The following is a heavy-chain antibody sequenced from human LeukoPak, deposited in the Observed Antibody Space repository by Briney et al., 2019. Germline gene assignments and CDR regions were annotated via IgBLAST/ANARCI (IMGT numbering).Heavy chain of an antibody. D-gene: IGHD5-18*01. CDR2: INPNSGNT. CDR1: GYTFTDYY. V-gene: IGHV1-8*02. Sequence: ASVEVSCKASGYTFTDYYIHWARQAPGQGLEWMGWINPNSGNTGYAQRFQGRVTMTRNTSISTAYMELSSLRSEDTAVYYCARSGYSYGYGYYYYYMDVWGKGTTVTISS. J-gene: IGHJ6*03. CDR3: ARSGYSYGYGYYYYYMDV.